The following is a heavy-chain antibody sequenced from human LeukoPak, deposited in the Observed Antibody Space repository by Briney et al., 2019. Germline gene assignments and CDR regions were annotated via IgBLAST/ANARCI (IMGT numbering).Heavy chain of an antibody. J-gene: IGHJ6*02. Sequence: ASVKVSCKASGYTFTSYGISWVRQAPGQGLEWMGWISAYNGNTNNAQKLQGRVTMTTDTSTSTAYMELRSLRSDDTAVYYCARDLYSGSPYYYYGMDVWGQGTTVTVSS. V-gene: IGHV1-18*01. CDR2: ISAYNGNT. D-gene: IGHD1-26*01. CDR3: ARDLYSGSPYYYYGMDV. CDR1: GYTFTSYG.